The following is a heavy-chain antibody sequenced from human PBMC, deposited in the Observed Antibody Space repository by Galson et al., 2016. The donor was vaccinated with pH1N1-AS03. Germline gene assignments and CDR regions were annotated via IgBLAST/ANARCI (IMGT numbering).Heavy chain of an antibody. CDR1: GYRFTSYW. V-gene: IGHV5-51*01. CDR2: IYPGDSGT. J-gene: IGHJ4*02. CDR3: AIRVDFWSGLPYYFDY. Sequence: QSGAEVKKPGESLKISCKGSGYRFTSYWIGWVRQMPGKGLEWMVVIYPGDSGTRYSPSFQGQVTISVDKSISTAYLQWSSLKASDTAMYYCAIRVDFWSGLPYYFDYWGQGTLVTVSS. D-gene: IGHD3-3*01.